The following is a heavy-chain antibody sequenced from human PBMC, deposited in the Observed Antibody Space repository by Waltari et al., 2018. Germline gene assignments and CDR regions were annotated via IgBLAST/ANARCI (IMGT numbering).Heavy chain of an antibody. V-gene: IGHV1-2*02. CDR3: AREGGGSTWFDY. Sequence: QVQLVQSGAEVKKPGASVKISCKASGYNFTAYYMHWVRQAPGQGLEWMGWVNPKSGSTRFAQKFEGRVTMTSDTSIKTAYMELRTLRSDDTAVYYCAREGGGSTWFDYWGQGTLVTVSS. D-gene: IGHD6-13*01. CDR1: GYNFTAYY. J-gene: IGHJ4*02. CDR2: VNPKSGST.